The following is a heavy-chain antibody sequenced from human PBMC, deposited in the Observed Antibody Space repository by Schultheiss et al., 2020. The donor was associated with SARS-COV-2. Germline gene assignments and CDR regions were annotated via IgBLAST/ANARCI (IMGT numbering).Heavy chain of an antibody. CDR1: GASMSTHY. Sequence: SETLSLTCTVSGASMSTHYWTWIRQPPGKGLEWIGYIYYSGTTNYNPSLKSRVTISVDRSNSLFSLELDSVTAADTAVYYCARVRDYARGWYFDLWGRGTPVTVSS. J-gene: IGHJ2*01. CDR2: IYYSGTT. CDR3: ARVRDYARGWYFDL. D-gene: IGHD3-16*01. V-gene: IGHV4-59*08.